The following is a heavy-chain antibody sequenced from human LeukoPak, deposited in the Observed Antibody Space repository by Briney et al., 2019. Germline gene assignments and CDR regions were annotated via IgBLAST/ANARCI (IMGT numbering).Heavy chain of an antibody. Sequence: SQTLSLTCAVSGGSISSGGYSWSWIRQPPGKGLEWIGYIYHSGSTYYNPSLKSRVTISVDRSKNQFSLKLSSVTAADTAVYYCASTLGYCSSTSCSFDYWGLGTLVTVSS. J-gene: IGHJ4*02. CDR1: GGSISSGGYS. CDR2: IYHSGST. D-gene: IGHD2-2*01. V-gene: IGHV4-30-2*01. CDR3: ASTLGYCSSTSCSFDY.